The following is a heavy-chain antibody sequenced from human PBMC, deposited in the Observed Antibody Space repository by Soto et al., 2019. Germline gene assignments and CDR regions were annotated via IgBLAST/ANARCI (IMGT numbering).Heavy chain of an antibody. CDR1: GFTFSSYA. Sequence: PGGSLRLSCAASGFTFSSYAMSWVRQAPGKGLEWVSAISGSGGSTYYADSVKGRFTISRDNSKNTLYLQMNSLRAEDTAVYYFAKENWDTAMFLWSYGMDVWGQGTTVTVSS. CDR2: ISGSGGST. CDR3: AKENWDTAMFLWSYGMDV. D-gene: IGHD5-18*01. J-gene: IGHJ6*02. V-gene: IGHV3-23*01.